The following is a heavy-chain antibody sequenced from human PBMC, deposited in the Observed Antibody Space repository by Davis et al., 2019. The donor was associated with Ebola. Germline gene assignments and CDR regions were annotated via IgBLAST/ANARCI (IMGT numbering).Heavy chain of an antibody. CDR1: GYTFTSYA. CDR3: ASLRRSITGMDDGFDI. D-gene: IGHD2-8*02. J-gene: IGHJ3*02. CDR2: INTNTGNP. Sequence: AASVLVSCKASGYTFTSYAMNWVRQAPGQGLEWMGWINTNTGNPTYAQGFTGRFVFSLDTSVSTAYLQISSLKAEDTAVYYCASLRRSITGMDDGFDIWGQGTMVTVSS. V-gene: IGHV7-4-1*02.